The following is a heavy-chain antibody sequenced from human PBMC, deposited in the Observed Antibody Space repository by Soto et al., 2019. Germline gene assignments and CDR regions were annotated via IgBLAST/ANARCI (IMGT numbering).Heavy chain of an antibody. D-gene: IGHD3-3*02. V-gene: IGHV4-30-4*01. CDR2: IYYSGST. CDR1: GGSISSGDYY. Sequence: SETLSLTCTVSGGSISSGDYYWSWSRQPPGKGLEWIGYIYYSGSTYYNPSLKSRVTISVDTSKNQFSLKLSSVTAADTAVYYCARAHFEAGYNWFAPWGQGTLVTVS. CDR3: ARAHFEAGYNWFAP. J-gene: IGHJ5*02.